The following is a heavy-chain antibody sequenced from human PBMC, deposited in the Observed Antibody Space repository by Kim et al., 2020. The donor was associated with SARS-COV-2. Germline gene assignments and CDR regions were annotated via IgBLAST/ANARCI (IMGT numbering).Heavy chain of an antibody. V-gene: IGHV4-34*01. CDR3: ARMVRDDAHYYYYGMDV. J-gene: IGHJ6*02. D-gene: IGHD3-10*01. CDR2: INHSGST. CDR1: GGSFSGYY. Sequence: SETLSLTCAVYGGSFSGYYWSWIRQPPGKGLEWIGEINHSGSTNYNPSLKSRVTISVDTSKNQFSLKLSSVTAADTAVYYCARMVRDDAHYYYYGMDVWGQGTTVTVSS.